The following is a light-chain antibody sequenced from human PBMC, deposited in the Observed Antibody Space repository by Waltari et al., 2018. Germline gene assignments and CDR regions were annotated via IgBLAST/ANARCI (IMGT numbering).Light chain of an antibody. J-gene: IGLJ2*01. V-gene: IGLV3-19*01. CDR3: NSRATGGNQA. CDR1: SPTTDS. CDR2: AKN. Sequence: SSDLTQDPAVSVALGHPVLIPLQGDSPTTDSATWYQQNPGQAPLLLIYAKNKRPSGIPDRFSGSRSGNTASLTITGPQAEDEADYYCNSRATGGNQAFGGGTKLTVL.